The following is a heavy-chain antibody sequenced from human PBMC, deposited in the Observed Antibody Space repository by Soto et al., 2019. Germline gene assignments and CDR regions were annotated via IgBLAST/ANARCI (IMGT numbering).Heavy chain of an antibody. Sequence: EVQLLEYGGGLAHPGGSLRLSFAASGFTFNPYAMNWVRQDPGKGLEGVSTIRGSGAGTYYADSVKGRFTISGDNSKNTLYLQMNGLRAEDTAVYFFAAGFGISCQYYFYYWGQGTLGTVSS. V-gene: IGHV3-23*01. D-gene: IGHD6-13*01. J-gene: IGHJ4*02. CDR1: GFTFNPYA. CDR2: IRGSGAGT. CDR3: AAGFGISCQYYFYY.